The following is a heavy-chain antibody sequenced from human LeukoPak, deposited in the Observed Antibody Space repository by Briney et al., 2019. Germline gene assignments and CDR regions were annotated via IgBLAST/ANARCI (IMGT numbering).Heavy chain of an antibody. Sequence: ASVKVSCKASGYTFTGYYMHWVRQAPGQGLEWMGWINPNSGGTNYAQKFQGRVTMTRDTSISTAYMELSRLSSDDTAVYYCATSRGYCSSTSCRDDYYFDYWGQGTLVTVSS. J-gene: IGHJ4*02. V-gene: IGHV1-2*02. CDR2: INPNSGGT. CDR1: GYTFTGYY. CDR3: ATSRGYCSSTSCRDDYYFDY. D-gene: IGHD2-2*01.